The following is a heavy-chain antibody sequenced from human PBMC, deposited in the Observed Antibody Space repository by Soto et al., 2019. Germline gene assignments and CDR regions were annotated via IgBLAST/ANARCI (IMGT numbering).Heavy chain of an antibody. CDR1: GGTFSNDI. CDR3: VKNSPFGSTFSGYDGIDS. V-gene: IGHV1-69*02. Sequence: QVQLVQSGAEVKKPGSSVKVSCESSGGTFSNDIITWVRQAPGQGLEWMGRIVLLLNIANYAQKFQGRVTITADKSTGTAYMELNSLTSEDTAAYYCVKNSPFGSTFSGYDGIDSWGQGTLVTVSS. CDR2: IVLLLNIA. D-gene: IGHD5-12*01. J-gene: IGHJ4*02.